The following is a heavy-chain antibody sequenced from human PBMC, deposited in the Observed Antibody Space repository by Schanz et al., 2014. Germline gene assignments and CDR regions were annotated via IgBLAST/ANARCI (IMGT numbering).Heavy chain of an antibody. CDR3: ARDGGRDGYNLAFDV. V-gene: IGHV3-53*01. J-gene: IGHJ3*01. D-gene: IGHD5-12*01. CDR2: MYINSGST. CDR1: GFTVNTNY. Sequence: EVQLVESGGGLIQPGGSLRLSCAVSGFTVNTNYMSWVRQAPGKGLEWISSMYINSGSTQYADSVKGRFIISRDSSKNTIFVQTNSLKAEDKAVYFCARDGGRDGYNLAFDVWGQGTLVTVSS.